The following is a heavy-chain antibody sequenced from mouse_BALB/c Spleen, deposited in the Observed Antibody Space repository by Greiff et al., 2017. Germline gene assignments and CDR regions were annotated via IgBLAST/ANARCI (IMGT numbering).Heavy chain of an antibody. D-gene: IGHD1-1*01. CDR1: GYTFTDYA. CDR3: ARTGSSYPFDY. CDR2: ISTYYGDA. J-gene: IGHJ2*01. V-gene: IGHV1S137*01. Sequence: VQLQQSGAELVRPGVSVKISCKGSGYTFTDYAMHWVKQSHAKSLEWIGVISTYYGDASYNQKFKGKATMTVDKSSSTAYMELARLTSEDSAIYYCARTGSSYPFDYWGQGTTLTVSS.